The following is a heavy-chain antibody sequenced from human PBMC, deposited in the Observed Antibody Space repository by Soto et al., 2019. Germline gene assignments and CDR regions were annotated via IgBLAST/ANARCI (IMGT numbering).Heavy chain of an antibody. V-gene: IGHV3-33*03. J-gene: IGHJ5*02. CDR3: ATPWNDDWFDP. D-gene: IGHD1-1*01. CDR1: GFVFDTYG. Sequence: QVQLVESGGGVVQPGRSLRLSCAASGFVFDTYGMHWVRQAPGKGLEWVADIWYDGSNRNYADSVKGRFTISRDNSKNTLYLQMTSLRAEDTAVYFSATPWNDDWFDPWGQGTVVSVSS. CDR2: IWYDGSNR.